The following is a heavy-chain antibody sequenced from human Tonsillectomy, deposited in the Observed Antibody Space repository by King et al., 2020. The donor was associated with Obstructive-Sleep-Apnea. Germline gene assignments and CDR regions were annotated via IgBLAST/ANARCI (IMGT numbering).Heavy chain of an antibody. D-gene: IGHD3-16*01. J-gene: IGHJ4*02. CDR3: ARDSGGWPYFDC. Sequence: VQLVESGGGLVQPGGSLRLSCAASGFTFSSYSMNWVRQAPGKGLEWVSYISSGSSSIYYADSVKGRFTISRDNAKNSLYLQMNSLRAEDTAVYYCARDSGGWPYFDCWGQGTLVTVSS. CDR1: GFTFSSYS. V-gene: IGHV3-48*04. CDR2: ISSGSSSI.